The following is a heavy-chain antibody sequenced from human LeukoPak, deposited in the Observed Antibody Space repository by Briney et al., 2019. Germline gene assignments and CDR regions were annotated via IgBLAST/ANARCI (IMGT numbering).Heavy chain of an antibody. D-gene: IGHD4-17*01. CDR3: ASDRVPVNWFDP. V-gene: IGHV3-30*04. CDR2: MSYDGSTK. CDR1: GFTFSGYA. Sequence: PGGSLRLSCAASGFTFSGYAVHWVRQPPGTGLEWVAVMSYDGSTKYYADSVKGRFTISTDNSKNTLYLQMNSLRAEDTAVYYCASDRVPVNWFDPWGQGTLVTVSS. J-gene: IGHJ5*02.